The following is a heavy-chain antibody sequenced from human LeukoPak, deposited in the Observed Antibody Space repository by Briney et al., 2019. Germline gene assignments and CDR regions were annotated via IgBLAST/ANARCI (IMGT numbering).Heavy chain of an antibody. CDR1: GFTFDDYA. CDR2: ISWNSGSI. V-gene: IGHV3-9*01. J-gene: IGHJ4*02. D-gene: IGHD3-16*01. Sequence: GRSLRLSCAASGFTFDDYAMHWVRQAPGKGLEWVSGISWNSGSIGYADSVKGRFTISRDNAKNSLYLQVNSLRAEDTALYYCAKDGLGGTSEAVDWWGQGTLVTVSS. CDR3: AKDGLGGTSEAVDW.